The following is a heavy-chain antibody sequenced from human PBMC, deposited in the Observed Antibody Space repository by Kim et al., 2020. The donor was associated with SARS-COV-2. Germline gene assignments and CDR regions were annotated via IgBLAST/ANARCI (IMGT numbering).Heavy chain of an antibody. Sequence: YADSVKGRFTITRDKSKNTLYLKMNSLRAEDTAVYYCARGGTMIDDAFDIWGQGTMVTVSS. V-gene: IGHV3-33*01. CDR3: ARGGTMIDDAFDI. D-gene: IGHD3-22*01. J-gene: IGHJ3*02.